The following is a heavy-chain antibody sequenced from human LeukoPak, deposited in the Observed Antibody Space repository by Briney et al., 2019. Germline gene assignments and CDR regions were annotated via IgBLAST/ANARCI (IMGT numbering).Heavy chain of an antibody. D-gene: IGHD5-12*01. CDR2: ASGSGRNT. CDR1: GFTFNDYA. CDR3: VKGKQWTRSGYLDYGMDV. J-gene: IGHJ6*02. V-gene: IGHV3-23*01. Sequence: HPGGSLRLSCAASGFTFNDYAMNWVRQAPGKGLEWVSAASGSGRNTYYADSVKGRFTISGDNSKTTLFLQMNSLRAEDAAVYYCVKGKQWTRSGYLDYGMDVWGQGTTVTVSS.